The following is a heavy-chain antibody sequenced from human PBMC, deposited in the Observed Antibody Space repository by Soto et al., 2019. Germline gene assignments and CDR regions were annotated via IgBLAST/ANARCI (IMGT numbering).Heavy chain of an antibody. J-gene: IGHJ4*02. CDR1: GYTFTSYY. V-gene: IGHV1-46*01. CDR3: ARYPSRVVPAALSTSAPFFDS. Sequence: ASVKVSFKASGYTFTSYYMHWLRQAPGQGLEWMGIINPSGGSTSYAQKFQGRVTMTRDTSTSTVYMELSSLRSEDTAVYYCARYPSRVVPAALSTSAPFFDSWGQGTLVTVSS. CDR2: INPSGGST. D-gene: IGHD2-2*01.